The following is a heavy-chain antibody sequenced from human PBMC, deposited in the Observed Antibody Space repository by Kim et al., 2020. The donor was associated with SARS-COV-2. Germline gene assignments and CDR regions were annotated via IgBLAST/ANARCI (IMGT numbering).Heavy chain of an antibody. V-gene: IGHV3-21*01. D-gene: IGHD2-2*01. J-gene: IGHJ6*03. CDR1: GFTFSSYS. Sequence: GGSLRLSCAASGFTFSSYSMNWVRQAPGKGLEWVSSISSSSSYIYYADSVKGRFTISRDNAKNSLYLQMNSLRAEDTAVYYCARHGRPPEAAIWADYYYYSYMDVCGQGAPGTVSS. CDR3: ARHGRPPEAAIWADYYYYSYMDV. CDR2: ISSSSSYI.